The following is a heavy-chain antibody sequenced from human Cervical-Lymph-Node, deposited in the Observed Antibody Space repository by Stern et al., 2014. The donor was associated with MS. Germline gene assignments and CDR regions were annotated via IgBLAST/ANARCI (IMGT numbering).Heavy chain of an antibody. V-gene: IGHV3-74*02. Sequence: EVQLVESGGGLVQPGGSLRLSCAASGITFTNYWIQCVRQGTGKGREWCSRIHIDGITTHYADSVKCRFTISRDNAENTVFLQMNSLRAEDTAVYYCASLGDDAGDYWGQGTLVTVSS. J-gene: IGHJ4*02. CDR1: GITFTNYW. CDR3: ASLGDDAGDY. CDR2: IHIDGITT. D-gene: IGHD4-17*01.